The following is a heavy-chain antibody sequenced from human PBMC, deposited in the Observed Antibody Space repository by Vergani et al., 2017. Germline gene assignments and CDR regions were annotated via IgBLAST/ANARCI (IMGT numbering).Heavy chain of an antibody. Sequence: QVQQQQWGAGLLKPSETLSLTCAVYGGSFSGYYWSWIGQPPGKGLEWIGYIYYSGSTNYNPSLKSRVTISVDTSKNQFSLKLSSVTAADTAVYYCARVERGYCSGGSCYQYFDYWGQGTLVTVSS. J-gene: IGHJ4*02. CDR2: IYYSGST. CDR3: ARVERGYCSGGSCYQYFDY. V-gene: IGHV4-34*11. CDR1: GGSFSGYY. D-gene: IGHD2-15*01.